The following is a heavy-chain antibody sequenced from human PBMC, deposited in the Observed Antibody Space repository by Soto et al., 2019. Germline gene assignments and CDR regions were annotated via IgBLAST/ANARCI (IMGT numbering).Heavy chain of an antibody. CDR1: GFSLSTSGVG. J-gene: IGHJ6*02. Sequence: QITLKESGPPLVKPTQTLTLTCTFSGFSLSTSGVGVGWIRQPPGKALEWLALIYWDDDKRYSPSLKSRLTITKXISXNXEVLTMTNMDPVDTATYYCAHSGSGTDRYYYYGMDVWGQGTTVTVSS. CDR3: AHSGSGTDRYYYYGMDV. D-gene: IGHD1-1*01. V-gene: IGHV2-5*02. CDR2: IYWDDDK.